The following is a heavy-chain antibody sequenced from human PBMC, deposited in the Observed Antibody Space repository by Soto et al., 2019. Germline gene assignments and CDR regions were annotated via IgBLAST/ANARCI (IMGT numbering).Heavy chain of an antibody. CDR3: ARQDDYGGNSLYDY. CDR2: IYYSGST. D-gene: IGHD4-17*01. J-gene: IGHJ4*02. V-gene: IGHV4-39*01. Sequence: SETLSLTCTVSGGSISSSSYYWGWIRQPPGKGLEWIGSIYYSGSTYYNPSLKSRVTISVDTSKNQFSLKLSSVTAADTAVYYCARQDDYGGNSLYDYWGQGTLVTVSS. CDR1: GGSISSSSYY.